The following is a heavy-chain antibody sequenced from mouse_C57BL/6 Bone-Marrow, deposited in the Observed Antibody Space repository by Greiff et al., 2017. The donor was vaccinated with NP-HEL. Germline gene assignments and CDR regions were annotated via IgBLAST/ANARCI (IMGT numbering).Heavy chain of an antibody. Sequence: VQLQQSGAELVRPGTSVKMSCKASGYTFTNYWIGWAKQRPGHGLEWIGDIYPGGGYNNYNEKFKGKATLTVDKSSSTAYMQLSSLTSEDSAIYYFAIEELEKVLGLRRDWYFDVWGTGTTVTVSS. CDR3: AIEELEKVLGLRRDWYFDV. CDR2: IYPGGGYN. D-gene: IGHD2-4*01. CDR1: GYTFTNYW. J-gene: IGHJ1*03. V-gene: IGHV1-63*01.